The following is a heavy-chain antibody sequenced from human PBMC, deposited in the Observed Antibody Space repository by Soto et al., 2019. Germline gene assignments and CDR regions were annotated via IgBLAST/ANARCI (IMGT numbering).Heavy chain of an antibody. CDR3: AREGPAPYYYYGMDV. V-gene: IGHV1-18*01. CDR1: GYIFTTYG. J-gene: IGHJ6*02. Sequence: QVQLVQSRGEVKKPGASVKVSCKTSGYIFTTYGISWVLQAPGQVLEWMGWSIGYNGNTNYEHNLQGRVTRPTDTSTSTAYMELRSLRSDDTAVYYCAREGPAPYYYYGMDVWGQGSTVTVSS. CDR2: SIGYNGNT.